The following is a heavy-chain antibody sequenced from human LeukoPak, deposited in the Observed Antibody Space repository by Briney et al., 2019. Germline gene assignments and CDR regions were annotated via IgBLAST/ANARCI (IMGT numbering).Heavy chain of an antibody. Sequence: SEPLSLTCAVYGGSFSGYYWSWIRQPPGKGPEWIGEINHSGSTNYNPSLKSRVTISVDTSKNQFSLKLSSVTAADTAVYYCARLRSLLGGVGDYFDYWGQGTLVTVSS. J-gene: IGHJ4*02. V-gene: IGHV4-34*01. D-gene: IGHD2-15*01. CDR3: ARLRSLLGGVGDYFDY. CDR2: INHSGST. CDR1: GGSFSGYY.